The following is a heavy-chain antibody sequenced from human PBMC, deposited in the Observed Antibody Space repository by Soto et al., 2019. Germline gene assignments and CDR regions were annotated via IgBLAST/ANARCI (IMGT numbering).Heavy chain of an antibody. CDR2: IYWDDDK. D-gene: IGHD5-12*01. J-gene: IGHJ3*02. CDR3: AHNGMATIDHRDDAFDI. Sequence: QITLKESGPTLVKPTQTLTLTCTFSGFSLSTSGVGVGWIRQPPGKALEWLALIYWDDDKRYSPSLKSRLTSTKDTSKNQVVLTMTNMDPVDTATYYCAHNGMATIDHRDDAFDIWGQGTMVTVSS. CDR1: GFSLSTSGVG. V-gene: IGHV2-5*02.